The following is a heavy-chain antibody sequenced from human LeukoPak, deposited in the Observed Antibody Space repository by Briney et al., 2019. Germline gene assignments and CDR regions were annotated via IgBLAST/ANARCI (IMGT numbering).Heavy chain of an antibody. V-gene: IGHV3-30-3*01. Sequence: GGSLRLSCAASGFTFSSYAMHWVRPAPRKGLEWVAVISYDGSNKYYAGAVKGRFTISRDNSKNTLSLQMNRLRAEDTAVYYCAREGYSSSWYDFDYWGQGTLVTVSS. CDR3: AREGYSSSWYDFDY. J-gene: IGHJ4*02. D-gene: IGHD6-13*01. CDR1: GFTFSSYA. CDR2: ISYDGSNK.